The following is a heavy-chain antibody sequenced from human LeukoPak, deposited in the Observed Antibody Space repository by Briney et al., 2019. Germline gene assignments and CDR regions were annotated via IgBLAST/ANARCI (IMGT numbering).Heavy chain of an antibody. D-gene: IGHD3-22*01. V-gene: IGHV4-38-2*01. J-gene: IGHJ4*02. CDR2: IYHSGST. CDR3: ARHASYYYDSSGYYTYFDY. CDR1: GYSISSGYY. Sequence: SETLSLTCAVSGYSISSGYYWGWIRQPPGKGLEWIGSIYHSGSTYYNPSLKSRVTISVDTSKNQFSLKLSSVTAADTAVYYCARHASYYYDSSGYYTYFDYWGQGTLVTVPS.